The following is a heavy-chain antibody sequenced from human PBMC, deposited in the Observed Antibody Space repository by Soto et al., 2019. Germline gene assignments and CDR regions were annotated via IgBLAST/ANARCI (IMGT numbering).Heavy chain of an antibody. CDR2: IYYSGST. CDR3: AREGVEGPFDAFDI. J-gene: IGHJ3*02. Sequence: PSETLSLTCTVSGGSVSSGSYYWSWIRQPPGKGLEWIGYIYYSGSTNYNPSLKSRVTISVDTSKNQFSLKLSSVTAADTAVYYCAREGVEGPFDAFDIWGQGTMVTVSS. CDR1: GGSVSSGSYY. D-gene: IGHD3-10*01. V-gene: IGHV4-61*01.